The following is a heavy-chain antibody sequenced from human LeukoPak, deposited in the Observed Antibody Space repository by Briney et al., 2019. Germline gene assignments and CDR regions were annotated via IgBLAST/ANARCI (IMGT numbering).Heavy chain of an antibody. V-gene: IGHV4-59*01. J-gene: IGHJ5*02. CDR3: ARALYSSSPGWFDP. CDR1: GGSISSYY. CDR2: IYYSGST. D-gene: IGHD6-6*01. Sequence: SETLSLTCTVSGGSISSYYWSWIRQPPGKGLEWIGYIYYSGSTNYNPSLKSRVTISVDTSKNQFSLKLISVTAADTAVYYCARALYSSSPGWFDPWGQGTLVTVSS.